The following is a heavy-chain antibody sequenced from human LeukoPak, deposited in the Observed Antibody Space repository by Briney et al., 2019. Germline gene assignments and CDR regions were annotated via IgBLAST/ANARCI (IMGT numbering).Heavy chain of an antibody. CDR2: ISGSGGST. Sequence: GGSLRLSCAASGFTFSSYWMSWVRQAPGKGLEWVSAISGSGGSTYYADSVEGRFTISRDNSKNTLYLQMNSLRAEDTAVYYCAKDESSYYYDSSGYYGDYWGQGTLVTVSS. V-gene: IGHV3-23*01. J-gene: IGHJ4*02. D-gene: IGHD3-22*01. CDR1: GFTFSSYW. CDR3: AKDESSYYYDSSGYYGDY.